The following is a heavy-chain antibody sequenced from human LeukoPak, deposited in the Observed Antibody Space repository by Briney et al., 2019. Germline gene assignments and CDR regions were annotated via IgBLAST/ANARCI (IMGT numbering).Heavy chain of an antibody. CDR2: IYYSGGT. CDR1: GGSISGYY. J-gene: IGHJ4*02. Sequence: SETLSLTCTVSGGSISGYYWSWIRQPPGKGLEWIGYIYYSGGTNYNPSLESRVTISVDTSKNQSSLKLSSVTAADTAVYYCARLRNRYDTSGYYPFDYWGQGTLVTVSS. CDR3: ARLRNRYDTSGYYPFDY. V-gene: IGHV4-59*08. D-gene: IGHD3-22*01.